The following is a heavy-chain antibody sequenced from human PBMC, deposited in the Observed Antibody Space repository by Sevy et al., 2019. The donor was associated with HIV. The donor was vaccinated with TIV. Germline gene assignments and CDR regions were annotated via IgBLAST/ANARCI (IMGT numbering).Heavy chain of an antibody. D-gene: IGHD3-10*01. V-gene: IGHV3-9*01. CDR1: GFTFDDYA. Sequence: GGSLRLSCAASGFTFDDYAIHWVRQAPGKGLEWVSGISWNSGSIGYADSVKGRFTISRDNAKNSLYLQMNSLRAEDTALYYCAKDMSGSWKGMDVWGQGTTVTVSS. CDR3: AKDMSGSWKGMDV. CDR2: ISWNSGSI. J-gene: IGHJ6*02.